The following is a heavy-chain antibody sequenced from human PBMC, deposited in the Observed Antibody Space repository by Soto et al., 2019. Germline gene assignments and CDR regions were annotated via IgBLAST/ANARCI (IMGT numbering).Heavy chain of an antibody. CDR2: IYYSGST. Sequence: PSETLSLTCTVSGGSISSYYWSWIRQPPGKGLEWIGYIYYSGSTNYNPSLKSRVTISVDNAKNSLFLQMNSLRADDTAVYYCARERNGYNSISDYWGQGPPATVSP. CDR1: GGSISSYY. D-gene: IGHD5-12*01. J-gene: IGHJ4*02. CDR3: ARERNGYNSISDY. V-gene: IGHV4-59*12.